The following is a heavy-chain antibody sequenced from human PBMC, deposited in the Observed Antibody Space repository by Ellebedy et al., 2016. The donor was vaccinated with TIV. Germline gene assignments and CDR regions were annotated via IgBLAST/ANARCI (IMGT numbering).Heavy chain of an antibody. V-gene: IGHV4-59*08. Sequence: SETLSLTCTVSCGSISSYYWSWIRQPPGKGLEWIGYIYYSGSTNYNPSLKSRVTISVDTSKNQFSLKLSSVTAADTAVYYCARHTTPAPYYYYYYMDVWGKGTTVTVSS. J-gene: IGHJ6*03. CDR1: CGSISSYY. CDR3: ARHTTPAPYYYYYYMDV. D-gene: IGHD2-2*01. CDR2: IYYSGST.